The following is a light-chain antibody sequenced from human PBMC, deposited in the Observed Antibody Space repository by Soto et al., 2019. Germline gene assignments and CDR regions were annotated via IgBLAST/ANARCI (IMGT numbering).Light chain of an antibody. Sequence: TQSPSSLSASVGDRVTITYQASHTIRYYLNMYQQKPLKAPKALIYAASSSHNGVPSPCSGSGSGTELILTISILQSVFFLNYPAPPSFYTF. V-gene: IGKV1-39*01. CDR3: PPSFYT. CDR2: AAS. J-gene: IGKJ2*01. CDR1: HTIRYY.